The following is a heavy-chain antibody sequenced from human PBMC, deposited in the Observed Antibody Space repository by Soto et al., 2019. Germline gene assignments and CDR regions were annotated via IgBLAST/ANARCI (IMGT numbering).Heavy chain of an antibody. CDR2: ISYDGSNK. V-gene: IGHV3-30*18. Sequence: GGSLRLSCAASGFTFSSYGMHWVRQAPGKGLEWVAVISYDGSNKYYADSVKGRFTISRDNSKNTLYLQMNSLRAEDTAVYYCANLYLHYYGMDVWGQGTTVTVSS. CDR3: ANLYLHYYGMDV. J-gene: IGHJ6*02. CDR1: GFTFSSYG. D-gene: IGHD2-8*01.